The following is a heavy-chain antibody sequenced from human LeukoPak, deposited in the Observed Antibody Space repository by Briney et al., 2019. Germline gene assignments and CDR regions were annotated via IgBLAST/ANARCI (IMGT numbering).Heavy chain of an antibody. D-gene: IGHD6-6*01. J-gene: IGHJ4*02. CDR3: ARAPLGSSSFDY. Sequence: GSLRLSRTASGFTFSTYSMNWVRQAPGKGLEWVSFISSSSSTIFYANSVKGRFTISRDNAKNSLYLQMNSLRAEDTAVYYCARAPLGSSSFDYWGQGTLVTVSS. CDR1: GFTFSTYS. CDR2: ISSSSSTI. V-gene: IGHV3-48*01.